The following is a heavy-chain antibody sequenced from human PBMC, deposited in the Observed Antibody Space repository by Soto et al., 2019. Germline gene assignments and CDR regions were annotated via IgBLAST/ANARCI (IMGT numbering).Heavy chain of an antibody. CDR3: ARVVGLDEDDY. Sequence: QVQLQQWGAGLLKPSETLSLTCAVYGGSFSGYYWSWIRQPPGKGLEWIGEINHSGSTNYNPSLKSRVTISVDTSKNQFSLKLSSVTAADTAVYYCARVVGLDEDDYWGQGTLVTVSS. V-gene: IGHV4-34*01. J-gene: IGHJ4*02. D-gene: IGHD1-26*01. CDR1: GGSFSGYY. CDR2: INHSGST.